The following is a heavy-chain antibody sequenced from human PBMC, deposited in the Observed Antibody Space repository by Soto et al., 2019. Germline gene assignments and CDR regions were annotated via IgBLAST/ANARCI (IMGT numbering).Heavy chain of an antibody. V-gene: IGHV4-61*01. J-gene: IGHJ5*02. CDR1: GDSGSRGRYH. D-gene: IGHD7-27*01. CDR2: KPYTGSP. CDR3: AKIGWGGGS. Sequence: SETLSLTCSVSGDSGSRGRYHWCWIRQPPGQGLEWIGFKPYTGSPDYNPSLKSRVVISIDRSKNQFSLKLSSVTATDTAVYFCAKIGWGGGSWGQGTLVTVSS.